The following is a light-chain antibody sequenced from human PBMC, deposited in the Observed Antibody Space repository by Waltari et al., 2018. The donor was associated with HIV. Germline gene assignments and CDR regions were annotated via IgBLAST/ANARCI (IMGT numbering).Light chain of an antibody. CDR1: QGISSA. J-gene: IGKJ1*01. Sequence: AIQLTQSPSSLSASVGDRVTITCRASQGISSALAWYQQKPGKAPKLLIYDASTLESGVPSRFSGSGSGTEFTLTINSLQPEDFATYYCLQHSSYPLTFGQGTKVEIK. V-gene: IGKV1-13*02. CDR2: DAS. CDR3: LQHSSYPLT.